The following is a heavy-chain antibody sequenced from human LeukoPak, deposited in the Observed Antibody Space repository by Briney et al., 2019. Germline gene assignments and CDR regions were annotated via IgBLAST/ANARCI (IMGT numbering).Heavy chain of an antibody. CDR2: IYYSGST. J-gene: IGHJ4*02. CDR3: ARAPYSSSSVDY. D-gene: IGHD6-6*01. CDR1: GGSISSGGYF. V-gene: IGHV4-31*03. Sequence: PSETLSLTCTVSGGSISSGGYFWTWIRQQPGKGLEWIGYIYYSGSTYYNPSLKSRVTISVDMSKNQFSLKLSSVTAADTAVCYCARAPYSSSSVDYWGQGTLVTVSS.